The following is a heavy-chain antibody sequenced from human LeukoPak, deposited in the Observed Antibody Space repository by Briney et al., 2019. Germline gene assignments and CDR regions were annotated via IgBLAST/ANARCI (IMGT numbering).Heavy chain of an antibody. CDR3: ASGMQWLAN. J-gene: IGHJ4*02. CDR2: ISYDGSNK. Sequence: GGSLRLSCAASGFTFSSNAMHWVRQAPGKGLEWVAVISYDGSNKYYADSVKGRFTISRDNSKNTLYLQMNSLRAEDTAVYYCASGMQWLANWGQGTLVTVSS. D-gene: IGHD6-19*01. V-gene: IGHV3-30-3*01. CDR1: GFTFSSNA.